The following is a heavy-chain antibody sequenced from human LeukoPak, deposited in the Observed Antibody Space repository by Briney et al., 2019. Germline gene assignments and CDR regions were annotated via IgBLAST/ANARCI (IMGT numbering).Heavy chain of an antibody. J-gene: IGHJ6*02. CDR2: INHSGST. V-gene: IGHV4-34*01. Sequence: SETLSLTCAVYGGSFSGYYWSWIRQPPGKGLEWIGEINHSGSTNYNPSLKSRVTISVDTSKNQFSLKLSSVTAADTAVYYCARADSYGMGVWGQGTTVTVSS. CDR3: ARADSYGMGV. CDR1: GGSFSGYY. D-gene: IGHD3/OR15-3a*01.